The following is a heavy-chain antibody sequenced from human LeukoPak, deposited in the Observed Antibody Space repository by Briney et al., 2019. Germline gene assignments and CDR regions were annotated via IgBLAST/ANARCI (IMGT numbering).Heavy chain of an antibody. CDR1: GGSISNYY. CDR3: ARRAVAGFFDY. D-gene: IGHD6-19*01. CDR2: IYYSGST. J-gene: IGHJ4*02. V-gene: IGHV4-59*08. Sequence: PSETLSLTCTFSGGSISNYYWSWIRQPPGKGLEWIGYIYYSGSTNYNPSLKSRVTISVDTSKNQFSLKLNSVTAADTAVYYCARRAVAGFFDYWGQGTLVTVSS.